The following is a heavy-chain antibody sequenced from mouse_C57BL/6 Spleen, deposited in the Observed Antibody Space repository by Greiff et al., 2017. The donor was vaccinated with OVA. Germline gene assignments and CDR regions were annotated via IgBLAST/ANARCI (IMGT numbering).Heavy chain of an antibody. D-gene: IGHD1-1*01. CDR2: IYPSDSDT. CDR3: ARGIYYGSSYVDY. V-gene: IGHV1-61*01. CDR1: GYTFTSYW. J-gene: IGHJ2*01. Sequence: QVQLQQPGAELVRPGSSVKLSCKASGYTFTSYWMDWVKQRPGQGLEWIGNIYPSDSDTHYNQKFKDKATLTVDKSSSTAYMQLSSLTSEGSAVYYCARGIYYGSSYVDYWGKGTTLTVSS.